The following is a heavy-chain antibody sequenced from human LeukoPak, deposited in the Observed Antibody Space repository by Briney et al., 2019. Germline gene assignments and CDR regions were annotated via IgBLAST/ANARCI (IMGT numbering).Heavy chain of an antibody. Sequence: PGGSLRLSCAASGFTFSSYAMHWVRQAPGKGLEWVAFIRYDASNRYYAESVRGRFTISRDNSKNTLYLQVNSLRVEDTAVYYCAKDGNFRVPGEDWGQGALVTVSS. CDR2: IRYDASNR. CDR3: AKDGNFRVPGED. J-gene: IGHJ4*02. V-gene: IGHV3-30*02. D-gene: IGHD1-7*01. CDR1: GFTFSSYA.